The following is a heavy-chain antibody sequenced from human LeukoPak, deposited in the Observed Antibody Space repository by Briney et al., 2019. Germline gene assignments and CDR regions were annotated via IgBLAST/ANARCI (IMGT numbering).Heavy chain of an antibody. CDR1: GFTFSSYA. D-gene: IGHD2-15*01. CDR2: ISYDGSNK. V-gene: IGHV3-30*04. Sequence: GGPLRLSCAASGFTFSSYAMQWVRYAQAQGLEWVAVISYDGSNKYYADSVKGRFTISRDNSKNTLYLQMNSLRAEDTAVYYCARGVVVAATPDYWGQGTLVTVSS. CDR3: ARGVVVAATPDY. J-gene: IGHJ4*02.